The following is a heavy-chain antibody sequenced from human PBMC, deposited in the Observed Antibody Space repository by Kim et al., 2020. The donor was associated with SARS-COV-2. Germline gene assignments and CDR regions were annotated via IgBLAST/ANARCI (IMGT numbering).Heavy chain of an antibody. CDR3: ARERWELTSRGAFDI. Sequence: SVKVSCKASGGTFSSYAISWVRQAPGQGLEWMGGIIPIFGTANYAQKFQGRVTITADKSTSTAYMELSSLRSEDTAVYYCARERWELTSRGAFDIWGQGTMVTVSS. V-gene: IGHV1-69*06. CDR2: IIPIFGTA. CDR1: GGTFSSYA. D-gene: IGHD1-26*01. J-gene: IGHJ3*02.